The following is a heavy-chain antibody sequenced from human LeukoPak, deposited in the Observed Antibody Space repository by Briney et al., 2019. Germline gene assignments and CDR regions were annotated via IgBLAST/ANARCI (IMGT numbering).Heavy chain of an antibody. D-gene: IGHD3-22*01. CDR1: GFTFGDYA. CDR3: TRTRGLDYYDSSGYTIDY. Sequence: GGSLRLSCTASGFTFGDYAMSWFRQAPGKGLEWVGLIRSKAYGGTTEYAASVKGRFTISRDDSKSIAYLQMNSLKTEDTAVYYCTRTRGLDYYDSSGYTIDYWGQGTLVTVSS. CDR2: IRSKAYGGTT. V-gene: IGHV3-49*03. J-gene: IGHJ4*02.